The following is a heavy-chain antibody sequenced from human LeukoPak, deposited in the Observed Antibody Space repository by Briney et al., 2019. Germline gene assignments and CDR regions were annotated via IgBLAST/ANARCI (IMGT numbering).Heavy chain of an antibody. Sequence: PGGSLRLSCAASGFTFSSYGMSWVRQAPGKGLEWVATISGNGGITYYADSVKGRITISRDTSKNTLYLQMNSLRVDDTAVYYCAKDLSVTPGLDDFWGQGTPVTVSS. CDR1: GFTFSSYG. CDR3: AKDLSVTPGLDDF. V-gene: IGHV3-23*01. D-gene: IGHD4-17*01. CDR2: ISGNGGIT. J-gene: IGHJ4*02.